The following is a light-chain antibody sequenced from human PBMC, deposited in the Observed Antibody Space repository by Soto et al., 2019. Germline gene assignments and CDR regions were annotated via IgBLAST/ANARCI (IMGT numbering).Light chain of an antibody. CDR3: YSSRSSSSTFYV. J-gene: IGLJ1*01. V-gene: IGLV2-14*03. Sequence: QSALTQPASVSGSPGQSITISCAGTSSDIGGSNYVSWYQQHPGKAPKLMIYGVSNRPSGVSNRFSGSKSGYTASLTISGLQAEDEDDYFCYSSRSSSSTFYVFGTGTKLTVL. CDR1: SSDIGGSNY. CDR2: GVS.